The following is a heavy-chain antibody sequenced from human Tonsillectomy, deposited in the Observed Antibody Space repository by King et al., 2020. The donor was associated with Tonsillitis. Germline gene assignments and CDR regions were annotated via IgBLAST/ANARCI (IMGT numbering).Heavy chain of an antibody. J-gene: IGHJ1*01. CDR2: ISVYNGNT. Sequence: HVQLVESGAEVKKPGASVKVSCKASGYTFSSYGISWVRQAPGQGLEWMGWISVYNGNTNYAQKLQDRVTMTTDTSTSKAYMELRSLRSDDTAVYYCASSYYDTSGYYYFQHWGQGTLVTVSS. D-gene: IGHD3-22*01. CDR3: ASSYYDTSGYYYFQH. V-gene: IGHV1-18*01. CDR1: GYTFSSYG.